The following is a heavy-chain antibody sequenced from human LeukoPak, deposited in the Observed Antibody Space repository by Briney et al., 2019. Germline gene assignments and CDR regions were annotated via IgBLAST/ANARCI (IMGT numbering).Heavy chain of an antibody. CDR1: GFTFSSYG. CDR2: IWYDGSNK. CDR3: ANPTSGYSVHGGVPYGMDV. V-gene: IGHV3-33*06. Sequence: QSGRSLRLSCAASGFTFSSYGMHWVRQAPGKGLEWVAVIWYDGSNKYYADSVKGRFTISRDNSKNTLYLQMNSLRAEDTAVYYCANPTSGYSVHGGVPYGMDVWGQGTTVTVSS. D-gene: IGHD5/OR15-5a*01. J-gene: IGHJ6*02.